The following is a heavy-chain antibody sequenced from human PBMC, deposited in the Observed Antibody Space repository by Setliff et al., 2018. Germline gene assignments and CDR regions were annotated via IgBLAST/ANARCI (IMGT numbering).Heavy chain of an antibody. V-gene: IGHV3-74*01. CDR2: INSDESRR. CDR3: ARVIVGGGNTPFDL. Sequence: GGSLRLSCVASGFSFSSYWMHWVRQVPGKGLVWVSRINSDESRRNYGGSVKGRFTISRDNAKNTLYLQMNRLRAEDTAVYYCARVIVGGGNTPFDLWGQGTLVTVSS. D-gene: IGHD2-21*01. CDR1: GFSFSSYW. J-gene: IGHJ4*02.